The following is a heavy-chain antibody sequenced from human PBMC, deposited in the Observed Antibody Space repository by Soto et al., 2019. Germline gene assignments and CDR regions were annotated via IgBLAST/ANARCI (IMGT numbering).Heavy chain of an antibody. J-gene: IGHJ5*02. CDR2: ISAYNGNT. CDR3: ARDRTGTTWPGWFDP. Sequence: GASVKVSCKASGYTFPSYDINWVRQAPGQGPEWMGWISAYNGNTNYAQKLQGRVTMTTDTSTSTAYMELRSLRSDDTAVYYCARDRTGTTWPGWFDPWGQGTLVTVSS. CDR1: GYTFPSYD. V-gene: IGHV1-18*01. D-gene: IGHD1-7*01.